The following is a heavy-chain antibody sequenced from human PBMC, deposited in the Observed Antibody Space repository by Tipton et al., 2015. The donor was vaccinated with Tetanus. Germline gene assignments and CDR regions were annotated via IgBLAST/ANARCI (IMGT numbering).Heavy chain of an antibody. CDR3: ARQRDQLLVWFDP. J-gene: IGHJ5*02. CDR2: IYYSGST. CDR1: GGSISSSSYY. Sequence: TLSLTCTVSGGSISSSSYYWGWIRQPPGKGLEWIGSIYYSGSTYYNPSLKSRVTISVDTSKNQFSLKLSSVTAADTAVYYCARQRDQLLVWFDPWGQGTLVTVSS. D-gene: IGHD2-2*01. V-gene: IGHV4-39*01.